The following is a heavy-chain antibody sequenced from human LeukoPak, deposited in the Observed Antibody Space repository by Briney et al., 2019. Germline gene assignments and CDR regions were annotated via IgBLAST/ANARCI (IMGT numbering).Heavy chain of an antibody. CDR1: GGSISSSSYY. J-gene: IGHJ6*03. CDR3: AREVTGSTTGWGYYMDV. D-gene: IGHD1-7*01. Sequence: PSETLSLTCTVSGGSISSSSYYWGWIRQPPGKGLEWIGGIYYSGSTYYNPSLKSRVTISVDTSKNQFSLKLSSVTAADTAVYYCAREVTGSTTGWGYYMDVWGKGTTVTVSS. CDR2: IYYSGST. V-gene: IGHV4-39*07.